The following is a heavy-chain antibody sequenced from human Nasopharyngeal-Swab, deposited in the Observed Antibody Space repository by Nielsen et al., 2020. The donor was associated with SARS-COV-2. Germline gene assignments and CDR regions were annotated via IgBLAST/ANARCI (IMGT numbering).Heavy chain of an antibody. CDR2: IWYDGSNK. D-gene: IGHD3-3*01. Sequence: GSLLKISCAASGFTFSSYGMHWVRQAPGKGLEWVALIWYDGSNKYYADSVKGRFTISRDNSKNTLYLQINSLRAEDTAVYYCARGNDFRSGYHPYYYDYWGQGTVVTVSS. CDR3: ARGNDFRSGYHPYYYDY. J-gene: IGHJ4*02. V-gene: IGHV3-33*01. CDR1: GFTFSSYG.